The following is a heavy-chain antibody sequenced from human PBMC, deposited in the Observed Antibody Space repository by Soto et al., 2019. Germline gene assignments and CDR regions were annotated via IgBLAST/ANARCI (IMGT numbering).Heavy chain of an antibody. Sequence: GESLKISCAAPGFTFSSYAMSWVRQAPGKGLEWVSAISGSGGSTYYADSVKGRFTISRDNSKNTLYLQMNSLRAEDTAIYYCAKASWVTTPPEVCNYWGQGTLVTVSS. V-gene: IGHV3-23*01. CDR1: GFTFSSYA. CDR3: AKASWVTTPPEVCNY. CDR2: ISGSGGST. J-gene: IGHJ4*02. D-gene: IGHD4-17*01.